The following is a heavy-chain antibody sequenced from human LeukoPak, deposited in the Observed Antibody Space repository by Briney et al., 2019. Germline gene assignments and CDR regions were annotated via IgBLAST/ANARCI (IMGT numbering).Heavy chain of an antibody. V-gene: IGHV4-30-4*01. CDR1: GGSISSGDYY. CDR2: IYYSGST. Sequence: SETLSLTCTVSGGSISSGDYYWSWIRQPPGKGLEWIGYIYYSGSTYYNPSLKSRVTISVDTSKNQLSLKLSSVTAADTAVYYCASSNDSSGYYPEGWGQGTLVTVSS. D-gene: IGHD3-22*01. J-gene: IGHJ4*02. CDR3: ASSNDSSGYYPEG.